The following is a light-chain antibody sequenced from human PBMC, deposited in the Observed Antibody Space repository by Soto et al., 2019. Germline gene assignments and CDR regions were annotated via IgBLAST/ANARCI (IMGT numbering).Light chain of an antibody. V-gene: IGLV2-8*01. CDR2: EVS. J-gene: IGLJ2*01. CDR3: SSYTGSNNFKV. CDR1: SSDIGAYIY. Sequence: QSALTQPPSASGSPGQSVTISCTGTSSDIGAYIYVSWYQQHPGKAPKLMIYEVSKRPSGVPDRFSGSKSGNTASLTVSGLQAEDEADYYCSSYTGSNNFKVFGGGTKL.